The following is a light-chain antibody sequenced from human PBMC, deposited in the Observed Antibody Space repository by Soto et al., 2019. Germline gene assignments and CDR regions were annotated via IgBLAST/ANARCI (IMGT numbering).Light chain of an antibody. J-gene: IGKJ4*01. CDR3: QQYNNWPLT. Sequence: EMVMTQSPATLSVSPGDGVTLSCRASQNVGYSLAWYQQKPGQPPRVLIYGASTRITGVPARFSGSGSGTDFTLTITNLQSEDFAVYYCQQYNNWPLTFGGGTKVESK. CDR2: GAS. CDR1: QNVGYS. V-gene: IGKV3-15*01.